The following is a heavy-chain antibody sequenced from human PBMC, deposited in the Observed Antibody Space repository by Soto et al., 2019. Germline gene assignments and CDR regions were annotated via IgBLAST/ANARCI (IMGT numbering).Heavy chain of an antibody. V-gene: IGHV1-3*01. CDR2: INAGNGNT. Sequence: ASVKVSCKASGYTFTSYAIHWVRQAPGQRLEWMGWINAGNGNTKYSQKFQGRVTITRDTSASTAYMELSSLRSEDTAVYYCAGGLVDSSWYGEDYWGQGTLVTVSS. D-gene: IGHD6-13*01. CDR1: GYTFTSYA. CDR3: AGGLVDSSWYGEDY. J-gene: IGHJ4*02.